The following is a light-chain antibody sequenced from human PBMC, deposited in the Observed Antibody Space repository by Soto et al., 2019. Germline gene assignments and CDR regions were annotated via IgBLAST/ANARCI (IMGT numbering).Light chain of an antibody. V-gene: IGKV3-20*01. CDR2: RAS. J-gene: IGKJ4*01. CDR1: QSVSSDY. CDR3: QQYGSSPLT. Sequence: EIVLTQSPGTLSLSLGERATLSCRASQSVSSDYVAWYRQKPGQVPTVLIYRASTRATGIPDRFSGSGSGTDFTLTISRVEPEDFAVYYCQQYGSSPLTFRGGTKVNIK.